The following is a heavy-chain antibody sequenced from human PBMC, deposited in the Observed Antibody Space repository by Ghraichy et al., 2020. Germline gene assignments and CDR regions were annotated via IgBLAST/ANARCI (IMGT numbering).Heavy chain of an antibody. CDR2: ISGDGGDT. CDR3: AKKGCTSSNCYNNC. D-gene: IGHD2-2*02. Sequence: SLRLSCAASGFTFSSYAMNWVRQAPGKGLEWVSTISGDGGDTYYAGSVKGRFTISRDDSKNTLYLQMNSLRAEDTAVYYCAKKGCTSSNCYNNCWGQGTLVTVSS. CDR1: GFTFSSYA. V-gene: IGHV3-23*01. J-gene: IGHJ4*02.